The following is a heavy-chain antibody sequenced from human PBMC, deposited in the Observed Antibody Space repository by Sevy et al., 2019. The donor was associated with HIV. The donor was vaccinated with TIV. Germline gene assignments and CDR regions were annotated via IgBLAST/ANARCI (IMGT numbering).Heavy chain of an antibody. Sequence: ASVKVSCKASGYTFTSYGISWVRQAPGQGLEWMGWISAYNGNTNYAQKLQGRVTMTTDTSTSTAYMELRSLRSDDTAVYYCAREKQTMVRGGWFDPWGQGTLVTVSS. CDR3: AREKQTMVRGGWFDP. CDR2: ISAYNGNT. V-gene: IGHV1-18*01. D-gene: IGHD3-10*01. CDR1: GYTFTSYG. J-gene: IGHJ5*02.